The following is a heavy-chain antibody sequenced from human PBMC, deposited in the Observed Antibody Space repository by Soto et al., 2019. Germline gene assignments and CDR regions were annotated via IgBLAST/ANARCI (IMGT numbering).Heavy chain of an antibody. CDR3: ARGIMITSSPVGRKLDY. J-gene: IGHJ4*02. D-gene: IGHD3-16*01. CDR2: ISAYNGNT. CDR1: GYTFTSYG. Sequence: QVQLVQSGAEVKKPGASVKVSCKASGYTFTSYGISWVRQAPGQGLEWMGWISAYNGNTNYAQKLQGRVTMTTDTSTSTAYMDLRSLRSDDTAVYYCARGIMITSSPVGRKLDYWGQGTLVTVSS. V-gene: IGHV1-18*01.